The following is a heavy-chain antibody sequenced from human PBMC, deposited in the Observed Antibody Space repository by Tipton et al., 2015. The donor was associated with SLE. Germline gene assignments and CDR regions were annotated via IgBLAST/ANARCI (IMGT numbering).Heavy chain of an antibody. Sequence: SLRLSCAASGFTFSTYAMHWVRQAPGKGLEYVSAINSNGLRTYYADSVKGRFIISRDISKNTLYLQMGSLRGEDMAVYYCAREAYSTSSGDYLDYWGQGTLVTVSS. CDR2: INSNGLRT. CDR3: AREAYSTSSGDYLDY. J-gene: IGHJ4*02. CDR1: GFTFSTYA. D-gene: IGHD6-6*01. V-gene: IGHV3-64*02.